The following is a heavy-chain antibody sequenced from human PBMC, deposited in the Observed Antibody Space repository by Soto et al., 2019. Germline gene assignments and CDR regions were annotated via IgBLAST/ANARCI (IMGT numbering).Heavy chain of an antibody. J-gene: IGHJ3*02. CDR3: ARESDYLADAFDI. Sequence: ASVKVSCKASGYTFTSYDINWVRQATGQGLEWMGWMNPNSGNTDYAQKFQGRVTMTRNTSISTAYMELSSLRSEDTAVYYCARESDYLADAFDIWGQGTMVTVSS. V-gene: IGHV1-8*01. CDR1: GYTFTSYD. D-gene: IGHD2-21*01. CDR2: MNPNSGNT.